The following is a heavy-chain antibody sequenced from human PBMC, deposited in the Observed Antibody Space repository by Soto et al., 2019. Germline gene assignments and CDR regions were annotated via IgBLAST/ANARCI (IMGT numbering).Heavy chain of an antibody. CDR3: ARGVKYGAYSRWFDP. CDR2: MSPNSGNT. V-gene: IGHV1-8*01. D-gene: IGHD4-17*01. CDR1: GYTFTSYD. Sequence: QVQLVQSGAEVRKPGASVKVSCKASGYTFTSYDINWVRQATGQGLEYLGWMSPNSGNTGYVQKFPGRVTMTWDNPITTAYLELSSLRSEDTAVYFCARGVKYGAYSRWFDPWGQGTLVTVSS. J-gene: IGHJ5*02.